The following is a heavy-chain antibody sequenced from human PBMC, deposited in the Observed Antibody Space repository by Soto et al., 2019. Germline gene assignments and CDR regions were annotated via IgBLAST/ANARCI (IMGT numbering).Heavy chain of an antibody. CDR3: ARDPSSGYYYDY. V-gene: IGHV3-30-3*01. CDR1: GFTFSSYV. D-gene: IGHD3-22*01. J-gene: IGHJ4*02. CDR2: ISYDGSNK. Sequence: PGGSLRLSCAASGFTFSSYVMHWVRQAPGKGLEWVAVISYDGSNKYYADSVKGRFTISRDNSKNTLYLQMNSLRAEDTAVYYCARDPSSGYYYDYWGQGTLVTVSS.